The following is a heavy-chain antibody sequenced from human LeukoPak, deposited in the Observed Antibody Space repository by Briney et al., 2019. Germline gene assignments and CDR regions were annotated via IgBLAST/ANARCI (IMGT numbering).Heavy chain of an antibody. J-gene: IGHJ4*02. CDR2: ISYDGSNK. Sequence: GGSLRLSCAASGFTFSSYAMHWVRQAPGKGLEWVAVISYDGSNKYYADSVKGRFTISRDNSKNTLYLQMNSLRAEDTAVYYCARDRGGGSFLLGYWGQGTLVTVSS. D-gene: IGHD1-26*01. CDR3: ARDRGGGSFLLGY. CDR1: GFTFSSYA. V-gene: IGHV3-30-3*01.